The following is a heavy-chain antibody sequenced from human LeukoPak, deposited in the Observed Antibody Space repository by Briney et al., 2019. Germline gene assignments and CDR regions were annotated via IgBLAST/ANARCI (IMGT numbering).Heavy chain of an antibody. CDR2: IKQDGSEK. CDR1: GFTFSSYA. J-gene: IGHJ4*02. Sequence: GGSLRLSCAASGFTFSSYAMSWVRQAPRKGLEWVANIKQDGSEKYYVDSVKGRFTISRDNAKNSLYLQMNSLRAEDTAVYYCARVAIGYCSSTSCYDGGYFDYWGQGTLVTVSS. CDR3: ARVAIGYCSSTSCYDGGYFDY. D-gene: IGHD2-2*01. V-gene: IGHV3-7*01.